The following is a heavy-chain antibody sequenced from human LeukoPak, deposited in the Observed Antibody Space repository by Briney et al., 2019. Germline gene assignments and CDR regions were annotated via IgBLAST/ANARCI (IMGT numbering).Heavy chain of an antibody. D-gene: IGHD1-26*01. CDR1: GYTLTELS. CDR2: FDPEDGET. CDR3: ATGSCSHGRDYYYYMDV. V-gene: IGHV1-24*01. J-gene: IGHJ6*03. Sequence: GASVKVSCKVSGYTLTELSMHWVRQAPGKGLEWMGGFDPEDGETIYAQKFQGRVTMTEDTSTDTAYMELSSLRSEDTAVYYCATGSCSHGRDYYYYMDVWGKGTTVTVSS.